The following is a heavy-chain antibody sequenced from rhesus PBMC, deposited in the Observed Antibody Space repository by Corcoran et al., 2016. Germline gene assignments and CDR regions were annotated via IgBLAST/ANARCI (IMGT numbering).Heavy chain of an antibody. Sequence: QLQLQESGPGLVKPSETLSLTCAVSGGSLINNWWNWIRHPPGKGLEWIGRGSGSGGSTSYNPSLKSRLTISTDTSKNQFSLKLSSVTAADTAVYFCARRDGYAFDFWGQGLRVTVSS. CDR2: GSGSGGST. V-gene: IGHV4-173*01. CDR1: GGSLINNW. CDR3: ARRDGYAFDF. J-gene: IGHJ3*01. D-gene: IGHD3-9*01.